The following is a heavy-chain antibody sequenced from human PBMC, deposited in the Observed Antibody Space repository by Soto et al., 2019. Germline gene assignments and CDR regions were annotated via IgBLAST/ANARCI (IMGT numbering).Heavy chain of an antibody. D-gene: IGHD4-17*01. CDR3: ARSSTTVTNYFDY. CDR2: ISSNGGST. J-gene: IGHJ4*02. CDR1: GFTFSSYA. V-gene: IGHV3-64*01. Sequence: GGSLRLSCAASGFTFSSYAMHWVRQAPGKGLEYVSAISSNGGSTYYANSVKGRFTISRDNSKNTLYLQMGSLRAEDMAVYYCARSSTTVTNYFDYWGQGTLVTVSS.